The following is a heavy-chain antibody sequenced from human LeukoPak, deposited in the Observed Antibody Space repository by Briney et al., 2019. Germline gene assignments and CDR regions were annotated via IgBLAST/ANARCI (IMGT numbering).Heavy chain of an antibody. CDR3: AKRAYTRYYDSSGYYYFDY. D-gene: IGHD3-22*01. CDR2: ISGSGGST. Sequence: GGSLRFSCAASGFTFNTYAMTWVRQAPGKGLEWVSAISGSGGSTYYADSVKGRFTISRDNSKNTLYLQMNSLRAEDTAVYYCAKRAYTRYYDSSGYYYFDYWGQGTLVTVSS. CDR1: GFTFNTYA. J-gene: IGHJ4*02. V-gene: IGHV3-23*01.